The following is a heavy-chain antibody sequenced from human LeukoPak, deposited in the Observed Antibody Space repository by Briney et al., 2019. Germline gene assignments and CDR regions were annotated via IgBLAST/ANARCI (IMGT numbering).Heavy chain of an antibody. Sequence: ASVKVSCKASGGTFSSYAISWVRQAPGQGLEWMGGIIPIFGTANYAQKFQGRVTITTDESTSTAYMELSSLRSEDTAVYYCARDARDYYDSGGYSPRWFDPWGQGTLVTVSS. D-gene: IGHD3-22*01. CDR1: GGTFSSYA. CDR2: IIPIFGTA. J-gene: IGHJ5*02. CDR3: ARDARDYYDSGGYSPRWFDP. V-gene: IGHV1-69*05.